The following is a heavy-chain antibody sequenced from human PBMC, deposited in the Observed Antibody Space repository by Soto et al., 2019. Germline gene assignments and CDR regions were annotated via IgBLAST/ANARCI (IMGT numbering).Heavy chain of an antibody. V-gene: IGHV4-31*03. D-gene: IGHD2-2*01. CDR2: TSNSGST. J-gene: IGHJ4*02. CDR3: ARGGGSTKVDY. Sequence: QVQLQESGPGLVKPSQTLSLTCTVSGGSITSSGYYWSWIRQHPGEGLEWIGFTSNSGSTSYNPSLKSRVTISVDTSSNQFSLNLKSVNDADTAVYYCARGGGSTKVDYWGQGTLVTVSP. CDR1: GGSITSSGYY.